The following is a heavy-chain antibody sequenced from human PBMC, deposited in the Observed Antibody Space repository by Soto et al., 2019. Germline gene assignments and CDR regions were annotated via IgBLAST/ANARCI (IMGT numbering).Heavy chain of an antibody. CDR3: SRSGYGSGSDPDLS. D-gene: IGHD3-10*01. Sequence: SKTLSLTCTVSGGSISSSRYFWGLIRQPPGKGLEWIGNIYYSGSTYYNPSLKSRVTISVDTSKNQFSLKLGSVTAADTAVYYCSRSGYGSGSDPDLSCGQGTLVTVSS. CDR1: GGSISSSRYF. V-gene: IGHV4-39*01. CDR2: IYYSGST. J-gene: IGHJ5*02.